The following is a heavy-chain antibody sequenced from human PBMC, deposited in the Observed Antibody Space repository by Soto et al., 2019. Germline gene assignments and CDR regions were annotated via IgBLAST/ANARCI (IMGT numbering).Heavy chain of an antibody. J-gene: IGHJ4*02. CDR1: GYTFTSYG. CDR3: ARDHCSSTRCYTAVDF. D-gene: IGHD2-2*02. V-gene: IGHV1-18*04. Sequence: ASVKVSCKASGYTFTSYGISWVRQAPGQGRGWRGWISAYNGNTSYAQELQGRVTMTTATSTSTAYLELRSMRSADTAVYYRARDHCSSTRCYTAVDFWGQGTLDPGSS. CDR2: ISAYNGNT.